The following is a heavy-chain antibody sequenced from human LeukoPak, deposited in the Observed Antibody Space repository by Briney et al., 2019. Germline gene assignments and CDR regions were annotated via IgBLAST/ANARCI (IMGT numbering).Heavy chain of an antibody. Sequence: GGSLRLSCEASGFTFSTSAMTWVRQAPGKGLEWVSGISPSGGATHYSDSVKCRFTISRDTSRNTLYLQMNSLRADDTAVYYCSKLGLTTVPSNYWGQGALVTVSS. J-gene: IGHJ4*02. D-gene: IGHD4-17*01. CDR2: ISPSGGAT. CDR1: GFTFSTSA. V-gene: IGHV3-23*01. CDR3: SKLGLTTVPSNY.